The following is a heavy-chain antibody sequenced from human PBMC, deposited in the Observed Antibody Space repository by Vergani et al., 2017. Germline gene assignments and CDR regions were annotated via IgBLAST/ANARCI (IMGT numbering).Heavy chain of an antibody. V-gene: IGHV3-30-3*01. J-gene: IGHJ4*02. CDR1: EFTFGQAW. CDR3: ARAPKDYYFDY. CDR2: ISYDGSNK. Sequence: VQLVESGGALIKPGGSLRLSCAVSEFTFGQAWMSWVRQAPGKGLEWVAVISYDGSNKYYADSVKGRFTISRDNSKNTLYLQMNSLRAEDTAVYYCARAPKDYYFDYWGQGTLVTVSS.